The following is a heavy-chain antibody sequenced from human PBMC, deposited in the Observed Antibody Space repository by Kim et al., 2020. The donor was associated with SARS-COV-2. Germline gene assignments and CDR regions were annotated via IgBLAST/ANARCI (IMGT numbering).Heavy chain of an antibody. J-gene: IGHJ5*02. CDR1: GFTFSSYA. CDR2: ISYDGSNK. D-gene: IGHD1-26*01. V-gene: IGHV3-30*04. CDR3: ARAPRTVGATNWFDP. Sequence: GGSLRLSCAASGFTFSSYAMHWVRQAPGKGLEWVAVISYDGSNKYYADSVKGRFTISRDNSKNTLYLQMNSLRAEDTAVYYCARAPRTVGATNWFDPWGQGTLVTVSS.